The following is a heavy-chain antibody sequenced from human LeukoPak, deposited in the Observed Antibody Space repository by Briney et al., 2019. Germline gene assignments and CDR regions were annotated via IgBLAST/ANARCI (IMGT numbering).Heavy chain of an antibody. V-gene: IGHV3-23*01. J-gene: IGHJ4*02. CDR2: IGAGGTFT. Sequence: GGSLRLSCTASGFTFSSYAMNWVRQAPGKGLEWVSGIGAGGTFTYYADSVKGRFTISRDNSRNTLYLQMNSLRADDTAVYYCARVDHGDYGGVNWGQGTLVTVSS. CDR3: ARVDHGDYGGVN. CDR1: GFTFSSYA. D-gene: IGHD4-17*01.